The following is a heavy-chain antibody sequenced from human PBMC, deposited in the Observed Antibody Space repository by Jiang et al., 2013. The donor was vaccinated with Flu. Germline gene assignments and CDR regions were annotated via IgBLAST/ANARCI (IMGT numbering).Heavy chain of an antibody. CDR3: ARTIAVAGTFAMDV. V-gene: IGHV4-59*08. J-gene: IGHJ6*02. D-gene: IGHD6-19*01. Sequence: GPGLVKPSETLSLTCSVSGGSTNNYYWSWIRQPPGKGLEWIGYVYYSGSTYYNPSLKSRVTTSIDTSKNQFSLKVRSVTAADTAVYYCARTIAVAGTFAMDVWGQGTTVTVSS. CDR2: VYYSGST. CDR1: GGSTNNYY.